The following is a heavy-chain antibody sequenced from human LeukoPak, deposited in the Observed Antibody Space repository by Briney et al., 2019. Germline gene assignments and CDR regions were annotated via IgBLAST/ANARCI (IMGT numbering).Heavy chain of an antibody. D-gene: IGHD3-22*01. CDR2: ISNDGGCT. V-gene: IGHV3-23*01. CDR1: GFIFNNYG. Sequence: GGSLRLSCAASGFIFNNYGLIWVRQAPGKGLEWVSAISNDGGCTNYADFVKGRFTIYRDNSKNTLFLQMNSLRAEDTALYYCAKGSSGYFVDLWGQGTLVTVSS. CDR3: AKGSSGYFVDL. J-gene: IGHJ5*02.